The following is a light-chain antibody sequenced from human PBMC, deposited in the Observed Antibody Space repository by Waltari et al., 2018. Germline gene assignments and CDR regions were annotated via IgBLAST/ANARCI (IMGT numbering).Light chain of an antibody. CDR2: WAS. J-gene: IGKJ4*01. Sequence: VSLGERATINCKSSQSVLYSSNNKNFLAWYQQKPGQPPKLLIHWASIRESGVPDRFGGSGSGADFTLTISSLQAEDVAVYYCQQYYSFPLTFGGGTKVEIK. CDR3: QQYYSFPLT. CDR1: QSVLYSSNNKNF. V-gene: IGKV4-1*01.